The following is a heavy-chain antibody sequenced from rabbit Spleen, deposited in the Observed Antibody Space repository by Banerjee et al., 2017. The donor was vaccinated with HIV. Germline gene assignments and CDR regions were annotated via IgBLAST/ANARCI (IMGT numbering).Heavy chain of an antibody. Sequence: QSLEESGGDLVKPGASLTLTCTASGFTIGSSDYMCWVRQAPGKGLEWISCIAGSSSGFTYSATWARGRFTCSRTSSTTVTLQMTSLTAADTATYFCARDLVTAIGWNFALWGPGTLVTVS. V-gene: IGHV1S40*01. D-gene: IGHD7-1*01. CDR3: ARDLVTAIGWNFAL. J-gene: IGHJ4*01. CDR1: GFTIGSSDY. CDR2: IAGSSSGFT.